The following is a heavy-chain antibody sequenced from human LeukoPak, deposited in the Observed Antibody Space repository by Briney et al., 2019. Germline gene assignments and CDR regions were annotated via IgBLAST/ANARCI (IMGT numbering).Heavy chain of an antibody. Sequence: RGSLRLSCAASGFTFSSYAMSWVRQAPGKGLEWVSAISGSGGSTYYADSVKGRFTISRDNSKNTLYLQMNSLRAEDTAVYYCAKDSIGYCSSTSCYDAFDIWGQGTMVTVSS. V-gene: IGHV3-23*01. CDR1: GFTFSSYA. J-gene: IGHJ3*02. D-gene: IGHD2-2*01. CDR2: ISGSGGST. CDR3: AKDSIGYCSSTSCYDAFDI.